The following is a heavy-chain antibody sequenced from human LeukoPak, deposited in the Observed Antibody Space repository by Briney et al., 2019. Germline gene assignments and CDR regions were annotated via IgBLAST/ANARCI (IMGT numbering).Heavy chain of an antibody. D-gene: IGHD3-10*01. V-gene: IGHV3-11*04. CDR3: ARVQGGGFRTADY. J-gene: IGHJ4*02. Sequence: PGGSLRLSCAASGFTFSDYYMSWIRQAPGKGLEWVSYISSSGSTIYYADSVKGRFTISRDNSKNTLFLQMNSLRGEDTAMYYCARVQGGGFRTADYWGQGTLVTVSS. CDR2: ISSSGSTI. CDR1: GFTFSDYY.